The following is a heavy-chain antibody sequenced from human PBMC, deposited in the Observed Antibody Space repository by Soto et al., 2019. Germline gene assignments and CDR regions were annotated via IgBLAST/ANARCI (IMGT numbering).Heavy chain of an antibody. CDR1: GRAMVGYY. CDR2: ICTSGTT. J-gene: IGHJ4*02. Sequence: SETLSLTCTVSGRAMVGYYWSWIRQPAGERLEWIGRICTSGTTDFNPSLKGRVTMSVDTSKNQFSLKLTSVTAADTALYYCAREDYYDTGYYVVWGQGTQVTVS. CDR3: AREDYYDTGYYVV. V-gene: IGHV4-4*07. D-gene: IGHD3-9*01.